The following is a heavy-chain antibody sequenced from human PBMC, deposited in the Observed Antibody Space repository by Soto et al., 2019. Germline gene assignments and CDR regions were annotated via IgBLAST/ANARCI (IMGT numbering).Heavy chain of an antibody. Sequence: SVKVSCNASGGTFSSYAGSWVRQAPGQGLERMGRIIPIFGTANYAQKFQGRVTITADKSTSTAYMELSSLRSEDTAVYYCARGLRPDLRLLDYYYGMDVWGQGTTGTACS. J-gene: IGHJ6*02. CDR3: ARGLRPDLRLLDYYYGMDV. V-gene: IGHV1-69*06. CDR1: GGTFSSYA. D-gene: IGHD5-12*01. CDR2: IIPIFGTA.